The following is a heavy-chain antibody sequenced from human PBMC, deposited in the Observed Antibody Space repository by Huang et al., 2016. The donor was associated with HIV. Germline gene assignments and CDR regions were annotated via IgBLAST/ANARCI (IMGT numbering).Heavy chain of an antibody. V-gene: IGHV4-61*09. D-gene: IGHD5-18*01. CDR1: GGSISSGSYY. CDR3: ARVPRYSYGSHYFDY. Sequence: QVQLQESGPGLVKPSQTLSLTCTVSGGSISSGSYYWSWIRQPAGKGLEWIGHIYTSGSTNYNPSLKSRVTISVDTSKKQFSLKLSSVTAADTAVYFCARVPRYSYGSHYFDYWGQGTLVTVSS. J-gene: IGHJ4*02. CDR2: IYTSGST.